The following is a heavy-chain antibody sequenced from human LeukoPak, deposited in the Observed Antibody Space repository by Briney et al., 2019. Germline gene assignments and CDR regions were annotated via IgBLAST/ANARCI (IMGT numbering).Heavy chain of an antibody. V-gene: IGHV1-46*01. CDR1: GYTLTELS. CDR3: ARDGYYGSGSYLPHYHYYGMDV. D-gene: IGHD3-10*01. Sequence: ASVKVSCKVSGYTLTELSMHWVRQAPGKGLEWMGIINPSGGSTSYAQKFQGRVTMTRDTSTSTVYMELSSLRSEDTAVYYCARDGYYGSGSYLPHYHYYGMDVWGQGTTVTVSS. CDR2: INPSGGST. J-gene: IGHJ6*02.